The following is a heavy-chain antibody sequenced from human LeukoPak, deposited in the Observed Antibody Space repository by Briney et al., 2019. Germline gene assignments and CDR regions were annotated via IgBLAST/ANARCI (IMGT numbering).Heavy chain of an antibody. CDR1: GGSISSSNYY. V-gene: IGHV4-39*01. D-gene: IGHD3-16*01. Sequence: SETLSLTCTVSGGSISSSNYYWGWIRQPPGKGLEWIGGMYHSGSTYYNPSLKSRVTISIDTTKNQFFLKLSSETAADTAVYYCATITFGGVKGSYYFDYWGQGTLVTVSS. CDR2: MYHSGST. J-gene: IGHJ4*02. CDR3: ATITFGGVKGSYYFDY.